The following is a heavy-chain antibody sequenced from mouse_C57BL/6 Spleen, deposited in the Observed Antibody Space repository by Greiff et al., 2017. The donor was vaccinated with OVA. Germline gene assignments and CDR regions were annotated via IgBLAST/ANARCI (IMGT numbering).Heavy chain of an antibody. D-gene: IGHD2-3*01. CDR3: AREKDGYYPYYYAMDY. CDR1: GFNIKDYY. V-gene: IGHV14-2*01. CDR2: IDPEDGET. J-gene: IGHJ4*01. Sequence: EVQLVESGAELVKPGASVKLSCTASGFNIKDYYMHWVKQRTEQGLEWIGRIDPEDGETKYAPKFQGKATITADTSSNTAYLQLSSLTSEDTAVYYCAREKDGYYPYYYAMDYWGQGTSVTVSS.